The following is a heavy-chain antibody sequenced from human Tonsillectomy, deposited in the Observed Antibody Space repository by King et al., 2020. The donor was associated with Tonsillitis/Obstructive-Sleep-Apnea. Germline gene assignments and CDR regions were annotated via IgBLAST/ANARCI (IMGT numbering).Heavy chain of an antibody. CDR2: IKQDGSEK. CDR3: VRDAGAVDI. J-gene: IGHJ3*02. V-gene: IGHV3-7*01. Sequence: QLVQSGGGLVQPGGSLRLSCAASGFTFSSSWMSLVRQAPGKWLEWVANIKQDGSEKYYVDSVKGRFTISRDNAKNSLFLQMNRLRAEDTAVYYCVRDAGAVDIWGQGTMVTVSS. CDR1: GFTFSSSW.